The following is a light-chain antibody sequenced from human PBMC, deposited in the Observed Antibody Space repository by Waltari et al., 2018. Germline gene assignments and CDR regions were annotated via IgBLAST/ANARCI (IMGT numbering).Light chain of an antibody. J-gene: IGLJ2*01. V-gene: IGLV2-14*03. CDR2: DVS. CDR1: SRDIAGYSF. Sequence: SALTQPASVSGSPGQSITLSCTGTSRDIAGYSFFSWYPPHPGKAPKLMIYDVSNRPSGVSDRFSGSKSGNTASLTISGLQAEDEADYYCSSYSNTNTPYVVLLFGGGTKLTVL. CDR3: SSYSNTNTPYVVLL.